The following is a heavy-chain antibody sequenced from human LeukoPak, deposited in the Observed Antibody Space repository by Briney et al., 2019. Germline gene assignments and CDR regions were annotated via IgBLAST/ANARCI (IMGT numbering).Heavy chain of an antibody. V-gene: IGHV4-39*07. J-gene: IGHJ3*02. CDR2: IYYSGST. Sequence: SETLSLTCTVSGGSISSSSYYWGWIRQPPGKGLEWIGSIYYSGSTNYNPSLKSRVTISVDTSKNQFSLKLSSVTAADTAVYYCARALNYYGTDAFDIWGQGTMVTVSS. CDR3: ARALNYYGTDAFDI. D-gene: IGHD3-10*01. CDR1: GGSISSSSYY.